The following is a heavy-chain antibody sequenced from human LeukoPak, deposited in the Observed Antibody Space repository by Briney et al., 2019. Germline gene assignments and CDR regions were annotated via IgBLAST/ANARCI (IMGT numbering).Heavy chain of an antibody. J-gene: IGHJ5*02. CDR1: GYTFTGYY. Sequence: ASVKVSCKASGYTFTGYYIHWVRQAPGQGLEWMGWINPNSGGTNYAQKFQGRVTMTRDTSISTAYMELSRLRSDDTAVYYCATQYCGGDCYSGFDPWGQGTLVTVSS. V-gene: IGHV1-2*02. D-gene: IGHD2-21*02. CDR2: INPNSGGT. CDR3: ATQYCGGDCYSGFDP.